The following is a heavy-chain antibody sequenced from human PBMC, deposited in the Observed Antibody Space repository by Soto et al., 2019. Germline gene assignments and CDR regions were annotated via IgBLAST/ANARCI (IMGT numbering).Heavy chain of an antibody. CDR2: ISYDGSNK. D-gene: IGHD2-21*02. Sequence: PGGSLRLSCAASGFTFSSYAMHWVRQAPGKGLEWVAVISYDGSNKYYADFVKGRFTISRDNSKNTLYLQMNSLRAEDTAVYYCAREVIVVVTAPAFDIWGQGTMVTVSS. CDR3: AREVIVVVTAPAFDI. V-gene: IGHV3-30-3*01. CDR1: GFTFSSYA. J-gene: IGHJ3*02.